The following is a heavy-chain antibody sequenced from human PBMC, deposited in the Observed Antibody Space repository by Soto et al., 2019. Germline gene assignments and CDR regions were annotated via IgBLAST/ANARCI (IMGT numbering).Heavy chain of an antibody. J-gene: IGHJ6*02. CDR1: GYTFTSYD. Sequence: GASVKVSCKASGYTFTSYDINWVRQATGQGLEWMGWMNPNSGNTGYAQKFQGRVTMTRNTSISTAYMELSSLRSEDTAVYSCARSIAARRGGISYYYYGMDVWGQETTVTVSS. V-gene: IGHV1-8*01. CDR2: MNPNSGNT. CDR3: ARSIAARRGGISYYYYGMDV. D-gene: IGHD6-6*01.